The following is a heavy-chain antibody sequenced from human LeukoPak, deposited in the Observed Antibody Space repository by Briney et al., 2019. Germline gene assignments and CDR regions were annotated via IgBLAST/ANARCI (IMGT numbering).Heavy chain of an antibody. CDR2: IYAGDSDT. J-gene: IGHJ5*02. CDR3: AANYFDLGTYVYWFDP. Sequence: NPGESLKISCQGSGYNFATFSITWVRQVPGKGLEWLGIIYAGDSDTTYNPSFQGHVTISVDNSFNTAYLQWTSLRTSDTAVYHCAANYFDLGTYVYWFDPWGQGTLVTVSS. V-gene: IGHV5-51*01. D-gene: IGHD2/OR15-2a*01. CDR1: GYNFATFS.